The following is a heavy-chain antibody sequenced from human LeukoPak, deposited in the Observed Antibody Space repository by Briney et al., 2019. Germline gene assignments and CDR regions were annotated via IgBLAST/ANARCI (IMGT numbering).Heavy chain of an antibody. D-gene: IGHD5-12*01. CDR2: ISAQNGNT. Sequence: EASVMVSCKASGYTFTRNGISWVRLAPGQGLEWMGWISAQNGNTKYADKFQDRVAMTTDTSTNTAYMELRSLRSDDTAVYYCARDRVATMDFDYWGQGTLVTVSS. CDR3: ARDRVATMDFDY. CDR1: GYTFTRNG. J-gene: IGHJ4*02. V-gene: IGHV1-18*01.